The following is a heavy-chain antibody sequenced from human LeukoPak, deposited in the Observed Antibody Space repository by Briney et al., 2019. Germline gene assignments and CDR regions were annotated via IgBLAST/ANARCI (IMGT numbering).Heavy chain of an antibody. CDR1: GFTFSSYW. D-gene: IGHD6-19*01. CDR2: IKQDRSEK. J-gene: IGHJ2*01. V-gene: IGHV3-7*03. Sequence: PGGSLRLSCAASGFTFSSYWMSWVRQAPGKGLEWVANIKQDRSEKYYVDSVKGRFTISRDNAKNSLYLQMNSLRAEDTAVFYCARAADSSGWYQTPNWYFDLWGRGTLVTVSS. CDR3: ARAADSSGWYQTPNWYFDL.